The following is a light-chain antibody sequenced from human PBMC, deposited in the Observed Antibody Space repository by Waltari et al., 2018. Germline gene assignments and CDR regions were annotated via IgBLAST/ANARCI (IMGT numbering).Light chain of an antibody. CDR3: QQYSKWPPLT. V-gene: IGKV3-15*01. CDR2: GAS. J-gene: IGKJ4*01. CDR1: QSISSN. Sequence: EIVMTQSPAILSVSPGEGATLSCRASQSISSNLAWYQQKPSQAPRLLIYGASTRATGIPDKFTGSGSGIEFSLTISSLQPEDFAIYYCQQYSKWPPLTFGGGTRVEI.